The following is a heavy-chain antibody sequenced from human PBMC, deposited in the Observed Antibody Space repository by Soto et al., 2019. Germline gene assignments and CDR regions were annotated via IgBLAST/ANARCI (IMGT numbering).Heavy chain of an antibody. Sequence: VQLVESGGGVVQPGTSLRLSCATSGLTFTKYGFHWVRQSPGKGLEWVAFIWHDGSQKYYADSVKGRFTISRDSSKDTVFLEMNSLRDEETAGYYCARDWGPWDYCGGGGGCVGDYWGQGTMVTVSS. V-gene: IGHV3-33*01. CDR3: ARDWGPWDYCGGGGGCVGDY. D-gene: IGHD2-21*01. CDR1: GLTFTKYG. J-gene: IGHJ4*02. CDR2: IWHDGSQK.